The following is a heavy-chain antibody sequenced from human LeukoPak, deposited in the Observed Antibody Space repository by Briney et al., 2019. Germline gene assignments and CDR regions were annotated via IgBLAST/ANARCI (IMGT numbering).Heavy chain of an antibody. D-gene: IGHD4-11*01. CDR1: GFTFRSSS. V-gene: IGHV3-23*01. J-gene: IGHJ4*02. Sequence: GGPLRLSCAASGFTFRSSSMSWVRQAPGKGLEWVSGISGSGGTTYYADSVKGRFTISRDNDKNTLYLQMNSLRVEDTAVYYCAKDRASSTVHGFDYWGQGTLVTVSS. CDR3: AKDRASSTVHGFDY. CDR2: ISGSGGTT.